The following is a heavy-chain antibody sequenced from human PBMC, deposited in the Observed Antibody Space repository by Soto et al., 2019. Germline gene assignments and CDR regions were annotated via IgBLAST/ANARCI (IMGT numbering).Heavy chain of an antibody. CDR2: IKPDNGDT. D-gene: IGHD5-12*01. CDR1: GYPFSKYG. J-gene: IGHJ5*02. CDR3: ATPYDSGFDP. Sequence: QPQLVQAGAEGERPGASVRVSCKAYGYPFSKYGISWIRQAPGQRLEWMGWIKPDNGDTNYAQKFQGRVTVTTDTSPNTAYMELRSLRSDDTAVYYCATPYDSGFDPWGQGTLVSVSS. V-gene: IGHV1-18*04.